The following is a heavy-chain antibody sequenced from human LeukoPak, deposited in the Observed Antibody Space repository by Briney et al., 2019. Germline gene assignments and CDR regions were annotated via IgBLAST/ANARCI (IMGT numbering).Heavy chain of an antibody. J-gene: IGHJ2*01. V-gene: IGHV4-39*01. CDR1: GGSISSSSYY. CDR3: ARQDVRGVVVTANWYFDL. Sequence: SETLSLTCTVSGGSISSSSYYWGWIRQPPGKGLEWIGSIYYSGSTYYNPSLKSRVTISVDTSKNQFSLKLSSVTAADTAVYYCARQDVRGVVVTANWYFDLWGRGTLVTVSS. CDR2: IYYSGST. D-gene: IGHD2-21*02.